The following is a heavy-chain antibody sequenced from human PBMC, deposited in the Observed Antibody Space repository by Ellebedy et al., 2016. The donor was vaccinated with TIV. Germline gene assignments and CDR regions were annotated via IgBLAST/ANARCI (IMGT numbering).Heavy chain of an antibody. Sequence: GESLKISXEASGFTFRRFAMHWVRQAPGKGLEWVAVVSADGSRRSYADSVKGRFTISRDNSKNTLFVQMNSLTAEDTAVYYCAKPSDPNPGYSASWAPYFDYWGQGTLVTVSS. CDR2: VSADGSRR. CDR1: GFTFRRFA. D-gene: IGHD6-13*01. CDR3: AKPSDPNPGYSASWAPYFDY. J-gene: IGHJ4*02. V-gene: IGHV3-30*18.